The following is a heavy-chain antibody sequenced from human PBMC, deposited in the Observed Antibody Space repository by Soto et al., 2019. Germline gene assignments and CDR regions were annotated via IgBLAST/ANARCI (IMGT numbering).Heavy chain of an antibody. V-gene: IGHV3-33*08. Sequence: GGSLRLSCAASGFTFSSYGMHWVRQAPGKGLEWVAVIWYDGSNKYYADSVKGRFTISRDNSKNTLYLQMNSLRAEDTAVYYCARDPYDSSGYIPYWGQGTLVTVSS. J-gene: IGHJ4*02. CDR3: ARDPYDSSGYIPY. D-gene: IGHD3-22*01. CDR1: GFTFSSYG. CDR2: IWYDGSNK.